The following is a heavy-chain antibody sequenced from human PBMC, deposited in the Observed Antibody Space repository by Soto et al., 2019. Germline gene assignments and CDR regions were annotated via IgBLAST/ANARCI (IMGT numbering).Heavy chain of an antibody. CDR3: GTGRRARLQHALGI. CDR2: FEPEDGET. CDR1: GDSLTGRS. V-gene: IGHV1-24*01. Sequence: AAAKISCKVAGDSLTGRSRRWVRQSPGKGLEWMGGFEPEDGETIYAQKYQSRVTMTEVTSTDTAYMELRSLRSEVKDVYYSGTGRRARLQHALGISGEATILTVYS. D-gene: IGHD6-13*01. J-gene: IGHJ6*04.